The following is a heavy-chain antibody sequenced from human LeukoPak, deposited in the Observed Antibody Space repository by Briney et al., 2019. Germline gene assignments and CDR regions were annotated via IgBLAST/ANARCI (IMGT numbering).Heavy chain of an antibody. CDR2: ISSSSSTI. D-gene: IGHD3-10*01. V-gene: IGHV3-48*01. CDR3: AGNKAGIDY. CDR1: GFTFSSYS. J-gene: IGHJ4*02. Sequence: GGSLRLSCAASGFTFSSYSMNWVRQAPGKGLEWVSYISSSSSTIYYADSVKGRFTISRDNAKNSLYLQMNSLRAEDTAVYYCAGNKAGIDYWGQGTLVTVSS.